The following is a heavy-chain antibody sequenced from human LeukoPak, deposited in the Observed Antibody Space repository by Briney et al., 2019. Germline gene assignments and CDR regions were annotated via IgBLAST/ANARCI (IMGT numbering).Heavy chain of an antibody. V-gene: IGHV3-23*01. D-gene: IGHD6-19*01. J-gene: IGHJ4*02. CDR1: GFTFSSYG. CDR2: ISGSGGST. Sequence: GGSLRLSCAASGFTFSSYGMSWVRQAPGKGLEWVSAISGSGGSTYYADSVKGRFTISRDNSKNTLYLQMNSLRAEDTAVYYCAKDRPAGYSSGWYDYWGQGTLVTVSS. CDR3: AKDRPAGYSSGWYDY.